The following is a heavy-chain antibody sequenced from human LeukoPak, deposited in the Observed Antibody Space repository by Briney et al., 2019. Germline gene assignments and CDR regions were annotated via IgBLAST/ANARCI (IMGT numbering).Heavy chain of an antibody. CDR2: IRYDGSNK. J-gene: IGHJ4*02. V-gene: IGHV3-30*02. CDR3: ASKTVDILELDY. Sequence: PGGSLRLSCAASGFTFSSYGMHWVRQAPGKGLEWVAFIRYDGSNKYYADSVKGRFTISRDNAKNSLYLQMNSLRAEDTAVYFCASKTVDILELDYWGQGTLVTVSS. CDR1: GFTFSSYG. D-gene: IGHD4-11*01.